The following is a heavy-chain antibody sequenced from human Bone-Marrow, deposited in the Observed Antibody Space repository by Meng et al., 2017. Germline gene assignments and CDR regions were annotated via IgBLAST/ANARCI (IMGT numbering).Heavy chain of an antibody. Sequence: GESLKISCAASGFTFSSYWMSWVRQAPGKGLEWVAVIWYDGSNKYYADSVKGRFTISRDNSKNTLYLQMNSLRAEDTAVYYCARDAPITMVRGVIDYWGQGTLVTVSS. CDR3: ARDAPITMVRGVIDY. CDR1: GFTFSSYW. D-gene: IGHD3-10*01. CDR2: IWYDGSNK. J-gene: IGHJ4*02. V-gene: IGHV3-33*08.